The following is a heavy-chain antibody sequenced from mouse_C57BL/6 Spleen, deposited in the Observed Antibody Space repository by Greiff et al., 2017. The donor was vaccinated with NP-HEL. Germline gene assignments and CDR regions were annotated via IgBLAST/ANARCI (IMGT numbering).Heavy chain of an antibody. CDR3: ARYGSNYVGSWFAY. CDR2: IHPNSGST. V-gene: IGHV1-64*01. CDR1: GYTFTSYW. Sequence: QVQLQQPGAELVKPGASVKLSCKASGYTFTSYWMHWVKQRPGQGLEWIGMIHPNSGSTNYNEKFKSKATLTVDKSSSTAYMQLSSLTSEDSAVYYCARYGSNYVGSWFAYGGQGTLVTVSA. J-gene: IGHJ3*01. D-gene: IGHD2-5*01.